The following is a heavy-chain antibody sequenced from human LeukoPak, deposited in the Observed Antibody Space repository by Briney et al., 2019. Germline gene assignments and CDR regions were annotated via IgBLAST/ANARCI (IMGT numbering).Heavy chain of an antibody. Sequence: ASVKVSCKASGYTFTGYYMHWVRQAPGQGLEWMGRINANSGDADYARNFQGRVTMTRDTSITTAYMELGRLTSDDTAVYYCAREVLSSSWYVGRGDWFDPWGQGTLVTVSS. CDR1: GYTFTGYY. CDR3: AREVLSSSWYVGRGDWFDP. D-gene: IGHD6-13*01. CDR2: INANSGDA. J-gene: IGHJ5*02. V-gene: IGHV1-2*06.